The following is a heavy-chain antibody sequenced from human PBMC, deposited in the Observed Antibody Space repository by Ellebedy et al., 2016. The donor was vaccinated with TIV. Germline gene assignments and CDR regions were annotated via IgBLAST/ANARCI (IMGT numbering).Heavy chain of an antibody. CDR1: GLTFNNYA. Sequence: GESLKISCTLSGLTFNNYAMNWVRQAPGKGLEWVAAISTSGGTTYHADSVKGRFSISRDNSKNTLYLQMNSLRAEDTAVYYCGKAVAAVDPPLDYWGQGTLVTVSS. J-gene: IGHJ4*02. CDR2: ISTSGGTT. D-gene: IGHD6-13*01. V-gene: IGHV3-23*01. CDR3: GKAVAAVDPPLDY.